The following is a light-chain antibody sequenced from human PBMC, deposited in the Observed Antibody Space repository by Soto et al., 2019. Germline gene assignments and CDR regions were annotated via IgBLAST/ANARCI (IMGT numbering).Light chain of an antibody. Sequence: EVVLTQSPDTLSSPPGARATLSCRASQSISSYLAWYQQNTGQAPRLLIYDASSRATGIPARFSGSGSGTDFTLNISSLEPEDFAVYYCQQLTDWPPKWTFGQGTKVDI. CDR1: QSISSY. V-gene: IGKV3-11*01. CDR3: QQLTDWPPKWT. J-gene: IGKJ1*01. CDR2: DAS.